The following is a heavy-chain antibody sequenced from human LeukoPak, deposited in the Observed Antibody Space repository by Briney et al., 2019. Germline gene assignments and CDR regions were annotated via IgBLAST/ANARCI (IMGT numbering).Heavy chain of an antibody. CDR2: ISYDGSNK. CDR1: GFTFSSYA. J-gene: IGHJ4*02. CDR3: AGYYYGSGSYHDY. D-gene: IGHD3-10*01. V-gene: IGHV3-30-3*01. Sequence: GGSLRLSCAASGFTFSSYAMHWVRQAPGKGLEWVAVISYDGSNKYYADSVKGRFTISRDNSKNTLYLQMNSLRAEDTAVYYCAGYYYGSGSYHDYWGQGTLVTVSS.